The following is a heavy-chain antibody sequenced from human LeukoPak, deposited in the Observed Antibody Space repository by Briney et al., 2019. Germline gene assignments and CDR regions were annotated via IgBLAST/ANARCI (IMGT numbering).Heavy chain of an antibody. Sequence: GASVKVSCKASGYTFTSYAMHWVHQAPGQRLEWMGWINAGNGNTKYSQKFQGRVTITRDTSASTAYMELSSLRSEDTAVYYCARDVIVGGITPPYYFDYWGQGTLVTVSS. J-gene: IGHJ4*02. CDR3: ARDVIVGGITPPYYFDY. D-gene: IGHD1-26*01. CDR1: GYTFTSYA. CDR2: INAGNGNT. V-gene: IGHV1-3*01.